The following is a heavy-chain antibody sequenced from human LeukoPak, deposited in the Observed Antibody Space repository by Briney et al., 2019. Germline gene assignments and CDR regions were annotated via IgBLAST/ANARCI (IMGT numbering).Heavy chain of an antibody. D-gene: IGHD3-16*01. J-gene: IGHJ1*01. V-gene: IGHV4-59*01. CDR2: RYYSGST. CDR3: ARVRGDFETD. CDR1: GGSISSDY. Sequence: PSETLSLTCSVSGGSISSDYWTWIRQPPGKGLEWIGYRYYSGSTTYNPSLKSRVTISVDTSKSQFSLKLISVTAADTAIYYCARVRGDFETDWGQGTLVTVSS.